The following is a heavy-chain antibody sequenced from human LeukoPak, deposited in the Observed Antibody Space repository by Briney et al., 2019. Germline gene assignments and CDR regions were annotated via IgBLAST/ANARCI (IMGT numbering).Heavy chain of an antibody. CDR1: GFTFSNYA. D-gene: IGHD7-27*01. CDR2: IGYTGIST. CDR3: AKGGLGYFDY. V-gene: IGHV3-23*01. J-gene: IGHJ4*02. Sequence: GGSLRLSCAASGFTFSNYAMSWVRQAPGKGLEWVSTIGYTGISTYCGDSVKGRFTISRDNSKSTLYLQMNSLRAEDTAVYYCAKGGLGYFDYWGQGTLVTVSS.